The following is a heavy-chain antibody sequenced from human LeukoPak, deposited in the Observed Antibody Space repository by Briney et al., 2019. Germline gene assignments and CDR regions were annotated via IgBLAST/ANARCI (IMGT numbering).Heavy chain of an antibody. Sequence: PSETLSLTCTVSGGSISSYYWSWIRQPPGKGLEWIGYIYYSGSTNYNPSLKNRVTISVDTSKNQFSLKLSSVTAADTAVYYRARGRWRPDYWGQGTLVTVSS. J-gene: IGHJ4*02. CDR2: IYYSGST. CDR3: ARGRWRPDY. D-gene: IGHD2-21*02. CDR1: GGSISSYY. V-gene: IGHV4-59*01.